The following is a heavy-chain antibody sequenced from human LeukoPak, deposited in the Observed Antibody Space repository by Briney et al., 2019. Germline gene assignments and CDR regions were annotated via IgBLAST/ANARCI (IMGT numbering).Heavy chain of an antibody. CDR2: IITIFGTA. CDR1: GGTFSSYA. J-gene: IGHJ4*02. Sequence: SVKVSCKASGGTFSSYAISWVRQAPGQGLEWMGGIITIFGTAKYAQKFQGRVTITADESTSTAYMELSSLRSEDTAVYYCAREGGDYYDSSGYYRGLLDYWGQGTLVTVSS. CDR3: AREGGDYYDSSGYYRGLLDY. D-gene: IGHD3-22*01. V-gene: IGHV1-69*13.